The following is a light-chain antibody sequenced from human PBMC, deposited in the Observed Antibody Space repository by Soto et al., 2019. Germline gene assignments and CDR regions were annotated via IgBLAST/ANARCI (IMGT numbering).Light chain of an antibody. Sequence: QSALTQPASVSGSPGQSITISCTGTSSDVGGYNYVSWYQQHPGKAPKLMIYEVSNRPAGVSNRFSGSKSGNTASLTISGLQXXXXAXYYCSSYTRISPNVFGTGTQLTVL. J-gene: IGLJ1*01. CDR1: SSDVGGYNY. CDR2: EVS. V-gene: IGLV2-14*01. CDR3: SSYTRISPNV.